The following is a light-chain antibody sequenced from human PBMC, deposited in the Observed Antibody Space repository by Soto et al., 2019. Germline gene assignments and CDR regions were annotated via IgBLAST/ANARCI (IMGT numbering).Light chain of an antibody. CDR2: DAS. CDR1: QDISNY. CDR3: QQLT. V-gene: IGKV1-33*01. Sequence: DIQMTQSPSSLSASVGDRVTITCQASQDISNYLNWYQQKPGKAPKLLIYDASNLETGVPSRFSGSGSGTDFTFTISSLQPEDIATYYCQQLTFGQGTKLEIK. J-gene: IGKJ2*01.